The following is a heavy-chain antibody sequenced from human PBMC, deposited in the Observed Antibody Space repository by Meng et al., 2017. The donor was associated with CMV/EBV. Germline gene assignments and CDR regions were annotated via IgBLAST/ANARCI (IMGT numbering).Heavy chain of an antibody. CDR1: GYTFTSYG. CDR2: ISAYNGNT. CDR3: ARVPDFWSGLDDGMDV. V-gene: IGHV1-18*01. J-gene: IGHJ6*02. D-gene: IGHD3-3*01. Sequence: ASVKVSCKASGYTFTSYGISWVRQAPGQGLEWMGWISAYNGNTNYAQKLQGRVTMTTDTSTSTAYMELRSLRSDDTAVYYCARVPDFWSGLDDGMDVWGQGTRVTVSS.